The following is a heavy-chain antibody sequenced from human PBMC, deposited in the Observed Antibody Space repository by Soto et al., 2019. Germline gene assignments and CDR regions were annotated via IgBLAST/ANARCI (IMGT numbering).Heavy chain of an antibody. J-gene: IGHJ4*02. V-gene: IGHV4-61*01. Sequence: KTSETLSLTCTVSGDAITSSSYFWSWIRQSPGRGLEYIGYTYYNGRTNYNPSLQSRVTISVDTSTSQFSLNLTSVTAGDTAVYYCARMSRTVNYWGQGIPVTVSS. D-gene: IGHD4-17*01. CDR1: GDAITSSSYF. CDR2: TYYNGRT. CDR3: ARMSRTVNY.